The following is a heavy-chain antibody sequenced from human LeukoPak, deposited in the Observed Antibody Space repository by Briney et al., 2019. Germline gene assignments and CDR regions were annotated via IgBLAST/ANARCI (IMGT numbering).Heavy chain of an antibody. J-gene: IGHJ6*02. CDR2: IWYDGSNK. CDR1: GFTFSSYG. CDR3: ARDILTTVTTGYYYGMDV. D-gene: IGHD4-17*01. Sequence: GGSLRLSCAASGFTFSSYGMHWVRQAPGKGLEWVAVIWYDGSNKYYADSVKGRFTISRDNSKNTLYLQMNSLRAEDTAVYYWARDILTTVTTGYYYGMDVWGQGTTVTVSS. V-gene: IGHV3-33*01.